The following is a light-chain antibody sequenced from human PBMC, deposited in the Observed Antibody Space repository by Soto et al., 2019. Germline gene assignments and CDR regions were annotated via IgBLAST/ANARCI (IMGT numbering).Light chain of an antibody. CDR2: EDS. V-gene: IGLV2-23*01. J-gene: IGLJ1*01. Sequence: QSVLTQPASVSGSPGQSITISCTGTSSDVGGYIYVSWYRQDPGKAPKLVTYEDSKGASGVSNRFSGSKSGNTASLTISGLQAEDEADYYCCSYAGTRTSYVFGTGTKVTVL. CDR1: SSDVGGYIY. CDR3: CSYAGTRTSYV.